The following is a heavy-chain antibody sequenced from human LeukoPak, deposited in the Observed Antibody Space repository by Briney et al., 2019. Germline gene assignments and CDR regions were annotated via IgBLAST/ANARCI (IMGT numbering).Heavy chain of an antibody. J-gene: IGHJ4*02. V-gene: IGHV3-48*01. D-gene: IGHD3-22*01. CDR1: GFTFNTYW. CDR2: ISSSSSTV. CDR3: ARDLAAYYYDSSGYYF. Sequence: GGSLRLSCAASGFTFNTYWMSWVRQAPGKGLEWVSYISSSSSTVYYADSVKGRFTISRDNAKHSLYLQKNSLRAEDTSVYYCARDLAAYYYDSSGYYFWGQGTLVTVSS.